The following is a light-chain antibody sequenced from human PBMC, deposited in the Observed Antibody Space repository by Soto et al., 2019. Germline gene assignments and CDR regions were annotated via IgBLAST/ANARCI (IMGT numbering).Light chain of an antibody. J-gene: IGKJ2*03. V-gene: IGKV1-39*01. Sequence: DIQMTQSPSSLSASVGDRVTITCRASQSVNRNLHWYQQRPGKAPKLLISGASSLQSRVPSRFSGSGSGTDFTLTISSLQPEDFSTYYCQQSLITQYSFGQGTKLEIK. CDR2: GAS. CDR3: QQSLITQYS. CDR1: QSVNRN.